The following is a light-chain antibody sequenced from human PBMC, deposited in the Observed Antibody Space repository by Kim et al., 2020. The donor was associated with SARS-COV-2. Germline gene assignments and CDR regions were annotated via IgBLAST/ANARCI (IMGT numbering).Light chain of an antibody. CDR1: SSNIGAGYD. Sequence: RVTISCTGSSSNIGAGYDVHWYQQLPGTAPKLLIYANSNRPSGVPDRFSGTKSGTSASLAITGLQAEDEAEYYCQSYDSSLSGGVFGGGTQLTVL. V-gene: IGLV1-40*01. CDR2: ANS. J-gene: IGLJ3*02. CDR3: QSYDSSLSGGV.